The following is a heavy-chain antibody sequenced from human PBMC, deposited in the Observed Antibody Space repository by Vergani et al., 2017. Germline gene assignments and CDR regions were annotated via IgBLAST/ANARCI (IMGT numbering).Heavy chain of an antibody. D-gene: IGHD3-3*01. V-gene: IGHV5-10-1*03. CDR3: ARHDSTDFWSGYYYFDY. Sequence: EVQLVQSGAEVKKPGESLRISCKGSGYSFTSYWISWVRQMPGKGLEWMGRIDPSDSYTNYSPSFQGHVTISADKSISTAYLQWSSLKASDTAMYYCARHDSTDFWSGYYYFDYWGQGTLVTVSS. CDR1: GYSFTSYW. CDR2: IDPSDSYT. J-gene: IGHJ4*02.